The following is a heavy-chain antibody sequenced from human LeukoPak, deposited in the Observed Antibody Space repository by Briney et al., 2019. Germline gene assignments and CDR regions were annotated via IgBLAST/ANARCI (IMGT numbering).Heavy chain of an antibody. D-gene: IGHD6-19*01. V-gene: IGHV3-23*01. CDR3: AKDRWQWQFDY. CDR2: MSGAGST. CDR1: GFTFSSYA. Sequence: PGGSLRLSCAASGFTFSSYAMRWVRQAPGKGLEWVSAMSGAGSTYYADSVKGRFTISRDNSKNTLYLQMNSLRAEDTGVYYCAKDRWQWQFDYWGQGTLVAVSS. J-gene: IGHJ4*02.